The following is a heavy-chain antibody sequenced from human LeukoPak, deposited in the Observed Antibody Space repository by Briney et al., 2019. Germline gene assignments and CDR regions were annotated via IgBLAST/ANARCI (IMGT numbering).Heavy chain of an antibody. CDR3: ARDLVTVTKGFDI. D-gene: IGHD4-17*01. CDR2: ISYIGST. J-gene: IGHJ3*02. V-gene: IGHV4-59*11. Sequence: PSETLSLTCAVSDDSFSSHYWTWIRQPPGKGLEWIGYISYIGSTNCNPSLKSRVTISIDTSKNHFSLKLSSVTAADTAVYYCARDLVTVTKGFDIWGQGTMVSVSS. CDR1: DDSFSSHY.